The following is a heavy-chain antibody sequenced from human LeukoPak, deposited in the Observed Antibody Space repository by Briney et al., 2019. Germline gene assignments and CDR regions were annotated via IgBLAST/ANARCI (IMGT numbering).Heavy chain of an antibody. J-gene: IGHJ4*02. CDR1: GGYINTYY. Sequence: SETLSLTCTVSGGYINTYYWSWIRQTPGKGLEWIGYVYHSGSTNYNPSLKSRVTMSIDTSKNQFSLKLSSVTAADTAVYFCARSWFSTGPADYWGQGTLVTVSS. D-gene: IGHD6-13*01. CDR3: ARSWFSTGPADY. CDR2: VYHSGST. V-gene: IGHV4-59*01.